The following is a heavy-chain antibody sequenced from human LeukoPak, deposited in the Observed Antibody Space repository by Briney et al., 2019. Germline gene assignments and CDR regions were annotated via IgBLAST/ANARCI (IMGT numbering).Heavy chain of an antibody. V-gene: IGHV3-30-3*01. CDR1: GFTFSSYA. D-gene: IGHD5-24*01. CDR3: ARDGYNFIDY. J-gene: IGHJ4*02. Sequence: QPGGSLRLSCAASGFTFSSYAMHWVRQAPGKGLEWVAVISYDGSNKYYADSVKGRFTISRDNSKNTLYLQMNSLRAEDTAVYYCARDGYNFIDYWGQGTLVTVSS. CDR2: ISYDGSNK.